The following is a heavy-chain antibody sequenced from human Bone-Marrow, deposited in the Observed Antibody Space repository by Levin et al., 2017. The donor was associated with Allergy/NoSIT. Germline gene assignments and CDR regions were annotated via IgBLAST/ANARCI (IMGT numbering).Heavy chain of an antibody. D-gene: IGHD2-2*02. CDR3: ARGRQDIVLVPAALPWYYYYYGMDV. V-gene: IGHV3-33*01. CDR2: IWYDGSNK. J-gene: IGHJ6*02. Sequence: GGSLRLSCAASGFTFSSYGMHWVRQAPGKGLEWVAVIWYDGSNKYYADSVKGRFTISRDNSKNTLYLQMNSLRAEDTAVYYCARGRQDIVLVPAALPWYYYYYGMDVWGQGTTVTVSS. CDR1: GFTFSSYG.